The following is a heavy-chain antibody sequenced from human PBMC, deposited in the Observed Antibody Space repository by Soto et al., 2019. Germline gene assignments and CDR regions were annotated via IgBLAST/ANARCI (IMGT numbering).Heavy chain of an antibody. Sequence: EVQLLESGGGLVQPGGSLRLSCAASGFTFGSYSMTWVRQAPGKGLEWVSSVSGHDGSTHYADSMKGRFTISRDTSKNMLFIQMNSLRAEDTAVYDCAKDHPGQGDYGDSALRTYWGQGTLVTVSS. J-gene: IGHJ4*02. V-gene: IGHV3-23*01. CDR2: VSGHDGST. D-gene: IGHD4-17*01. CDR1: GFTFGSYS. CDR3: AKDHPGQGDYGDSALRTY.